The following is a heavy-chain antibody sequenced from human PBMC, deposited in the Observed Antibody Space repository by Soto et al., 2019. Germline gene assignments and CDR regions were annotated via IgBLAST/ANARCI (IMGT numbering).Heavy chain of an antibody. CDR3: AKATGRRKPIDV. V-gene: IGHV3-23*01. Sequence: GGSLRLSCAASGFTFSNYGMNWVRQAPGKGLEWVSALNTGGDTTFYADSVQGRFPISRDNSKNTLSLQMNSLRAADTALYYCAKATGRRKPIDVWGQGTTVTVSS. CDR1: GFTFSNYG. J-gene: IGHJ6*02. CDR2: LNTGGDTT.